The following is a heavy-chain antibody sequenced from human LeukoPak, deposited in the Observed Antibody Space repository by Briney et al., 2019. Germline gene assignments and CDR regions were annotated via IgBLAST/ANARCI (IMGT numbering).Heavy chain of an antibody. J-gene: IGHJ3*02. CDR1: GSSISSYY. D-gene: IGHD5-18*01. CDR3: ARDRSYGPPIDAFDI. V-gene: IGHV4-4*07. Sequence: SETLSLTCTVSGSSISSYYWSWIRQPAGKGLEWIGRIYTSGSTNYNPSLKSRVTMSVDTSKNQFSLKLSSVTAADTAVYYCARDRSYGPPIDAFDIWGQGTMVTVSS. CDR2: IYTSGST.